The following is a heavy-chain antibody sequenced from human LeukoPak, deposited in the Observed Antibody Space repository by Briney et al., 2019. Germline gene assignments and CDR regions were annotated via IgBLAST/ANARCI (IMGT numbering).Heavy chain of an antibody. J-gene: IGHJ4*02. CDR1: GFTVSSNY. V-gene: IGHV3-53*01. Sequence: QAGGSLRLSCAASGFTVSSNYMSWVRQAPGKGLEWVSVIYSGGSTYYADSVKGRFTISRDNSKNTLYLQMNSLRAEDTAVYYCAREGNYYDFWSGSRYWGQGTLVTVSS. CDR3: AREGNYYDFWSGSRY. D-gene: IGHD3-3*01. CDR2: IYSGGST.